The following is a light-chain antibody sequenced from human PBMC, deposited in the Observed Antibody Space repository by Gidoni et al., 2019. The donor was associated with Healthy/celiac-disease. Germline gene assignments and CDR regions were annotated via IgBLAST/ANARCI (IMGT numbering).Light chain of an antibody. CDR2: EGS. Sequence: QSALTQPASVSGFPGQSITISCTGTRSDVGSYNLVSWYQQHPGKAPKLMIYEGSKRPSGVSNRFSGSKSGNTASLTIAGLQAEDEADYYCCSYAGSSTFVVFGGGTKLTVL. J-gene: IGLJ2*01. CDR1: RSDVGSYNL. CDR3: CSYAGSSTFVV. V-gene: IGLV2-23*03.